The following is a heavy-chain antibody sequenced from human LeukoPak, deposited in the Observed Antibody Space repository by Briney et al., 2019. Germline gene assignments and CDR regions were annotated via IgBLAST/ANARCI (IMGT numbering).Heavy chain of an antibody. CDR2: IKSKTDGGTT. CDR1: GFTFSNAW. Sequence: PGGSLRLSCAASGFTFSNAWMSWVRQAPGKGLEWVGRIKSKTDGGTTDYAAPVKGRFTISRDDSKNTLYLQMNSLRAEDMAVYYCAKTGSGYYYFDYWGQGTLVTVSS. CDR3: AKTGSGYYYFDY. J-gene: IGHJ4*02. V-gene: IGHV3-15*01. D-gene: IGHD3-3*01.